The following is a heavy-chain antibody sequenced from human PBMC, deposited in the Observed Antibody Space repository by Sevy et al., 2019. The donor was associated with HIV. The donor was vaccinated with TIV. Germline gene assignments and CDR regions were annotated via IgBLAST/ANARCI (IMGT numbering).Heavy chain of an antibody. V-gene: IGHV3-23*01. CDR2: ISGSGGST. D-gene: IGHD6-19*01. CDR1: GFTFSSYA. J-gene: IGHJ4*02. Sequence: GGSLRLSCAASGFTFSSYAMSWVRQAPGKGLEWVSAISGSGGSTYYADSVKGRFTISRDNSKNTLYLQMNGLRAEDTAVYYCAKGASRCSSGWYVFGAPHYFDYWGQGTLVTVSS. CDR3: AKGASRCSSGWYVFGAPHYFDY.